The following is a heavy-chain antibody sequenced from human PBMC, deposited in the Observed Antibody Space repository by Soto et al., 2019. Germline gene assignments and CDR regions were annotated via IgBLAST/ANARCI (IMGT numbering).Heavy chain of an antibody. V-gene: IGHV1-69*13. Sequence: ASVKVPCKASGGTFSSYAISWVRQAPGQGLEWMGGIIPIFGTANYAQKFQGRVTITADESTSTAYMELSSLRSEDTAVYYCARGVTTTVTPWDDWGQGTLVTVSS. J-gene: IGHJ4*02. CDR1: GGTFSSYA. D-gene: IGHD4-17*01. CDR3: ARGVTTTVTPWDD. CDR2: IIPIFGTA.